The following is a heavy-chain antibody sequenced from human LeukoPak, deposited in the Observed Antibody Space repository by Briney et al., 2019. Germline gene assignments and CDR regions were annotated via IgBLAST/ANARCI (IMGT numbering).Heavy chain of an antibody. Sequence: SETLSLTCAVYGGLFSGYYWSWICQPPGKGLEWIGEINHSGSTNYNPSLKSRVTISVDTSKNQFSLKLSSVTAADTAVYYCAREDQLLSSPYFDYWGQGTLVTVSS. CDR3: AREDQLLSSPYFDY. CDR1: GGLFSGYY. J-gene: IGHJ4*02. V-gene: IGHV4-34*01. D-gene: IGHD2-2*01. CDR2: INHSGST.